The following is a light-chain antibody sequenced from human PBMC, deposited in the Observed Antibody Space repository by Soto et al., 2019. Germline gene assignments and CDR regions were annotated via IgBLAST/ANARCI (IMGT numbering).Light chain of an antibody. CDR3: QQYVSSIT. J-gene: IGKJ5*01. Sequence: EIVLTQSPGTLSLSPGERATLSCRASQSVSRSYLAWYQQKPGQAPRLLIYGASSRATGIPDRFSGSGSGTDFTLNISRLEPEDFAVYYCQQYVSSITFGQGTRLDIK. CDR2: GAS. CDR1: QSVSRSY. V-gene: IGKV3-20*01.